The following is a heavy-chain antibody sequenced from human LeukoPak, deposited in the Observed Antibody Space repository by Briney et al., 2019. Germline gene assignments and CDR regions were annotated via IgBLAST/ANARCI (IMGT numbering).Heavy chain of an antibody. D-gene: IGHD5-18*01. CDR1: GGSVSSGSYY. V-gene: IGHV4-61*01. CDR2: IYYSGST. Sequence: PSETLSLTCTVSGGSVSSGSYYWSWVRQPPGKGLGWIGYIYYSGSTNYNPSLKSRVTISVDTSKNQFSLKLSSVTAADTAVYYCARAAAIQLWFDYWGQGTLVTVSS. CDR3: ARAAAIQLWFDY. J-gene: IGHJ4*02.